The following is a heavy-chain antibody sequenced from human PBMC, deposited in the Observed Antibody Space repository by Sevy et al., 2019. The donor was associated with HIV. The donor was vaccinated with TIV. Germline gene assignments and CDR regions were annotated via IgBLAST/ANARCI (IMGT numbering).Heavy chain of an antibody. CDR2: ISSSGSAI. CDR1: GFTFSDYY. J-gene: IGHJ4*02. Sequence: GGSLRLSCAASGFTFSDYYMTWIRQAPGKGLEWVSYISSSGSAIFYADSVKGRFTISRDNTKKSLYLQMSSLRAEDTAVYYCARKGFDWNEFDYSGQGILVTVSS. D-gene: IGHD1-1*01. V-gene: IGHV3-11*01. CDR3: ARKGFDWNEFDY.